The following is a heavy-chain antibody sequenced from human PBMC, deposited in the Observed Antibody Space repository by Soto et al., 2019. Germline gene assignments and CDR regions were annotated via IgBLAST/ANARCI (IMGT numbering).Heavy chain of an antibody. CDR1: GYSFTSYW. D-gene: IGHD3-3*01. CDR3: ARQVTGVSYYDFWSGYKKNDAFDI. Sequence: GESLKISCKGSGYSFTSYWIGWVRQMPGKGLEWMGIIYPGDSDTRYSPSFQGQVTISADKSISTAYLQWGSLKASDTAMYYCARQVTGVSYYDFWSGYKKNDAFDIWGQGTMVTVSS. V-gene: IGHV5-51*01. CDR2: IYPGDSDT. J-gene: IGHJ3*02.